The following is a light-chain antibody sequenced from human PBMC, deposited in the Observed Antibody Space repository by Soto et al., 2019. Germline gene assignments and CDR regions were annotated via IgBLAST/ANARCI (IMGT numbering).Light chain of an antibody. CDR2: DTS. J-gene: IGKJ5*01. V-gene: IGKV3-20*01. Sequence: EIVLTQSPATLSLSPGERVTLSCRASQSVGSFLAWYQQKPGQAPRLLIYDTSIRATGIPDRFSGGGSGTDFTLTISRLEPEDFAVYYCQQYGSLITFGQGTRLEIK. CDR3: QQYGSLIT. CDR1: QSVGSF.